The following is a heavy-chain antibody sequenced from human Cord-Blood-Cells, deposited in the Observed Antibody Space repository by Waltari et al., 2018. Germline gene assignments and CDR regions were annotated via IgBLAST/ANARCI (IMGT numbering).Heavy chain of an antibody. CDR2: IYHSGST. D-gene: IGHD3-3*01. CDR1: GGSISSGGYS. V-gene: IGHV4-30-2*01. Sequence: QLQLQESGSGLVKPSQTLSLTCAVSGGSISSGGYSWGWIRQPPGKGLEWIGYIYHSGSTYYNPSLKSRVTISVDRSKNQFSLKLSSVTAADTAVYYCASTYYDFWSGYYDAFDIWGQGTMVTVSS. J-gene: IGHJ3*02. CDR3: ASTYYDFWSGYYDAFDI.